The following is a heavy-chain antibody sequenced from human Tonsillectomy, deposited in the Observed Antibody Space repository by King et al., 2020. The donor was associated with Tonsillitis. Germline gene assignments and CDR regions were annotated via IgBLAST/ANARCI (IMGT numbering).Heavy chain of an antibody. CDR2: ISYDGSNK. Sequence: VQLVESGGGVVQPGRSLRLSCAASGFTFSSYGMHWVRQAPGKGLEWVAVISYDGSNKYYADSVKGRFTISRDNSKNTLYLQMNSLRAEDTAVYYCARMGGYGMDVWGQGTTVTVSS. V-gene: IGHV3-33*05. D-gene: IGHD3-16*01. CDR3: ARMGGYGMDV. CDR1: GFTFSSYG. J-gene: IGHJ6*02.